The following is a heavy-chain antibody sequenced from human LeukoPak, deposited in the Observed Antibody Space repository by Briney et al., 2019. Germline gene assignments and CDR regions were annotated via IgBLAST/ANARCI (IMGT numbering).Heavy chain of an antibody. Sequence: GGSVRLSCAASGFTFSSYGMHWVRQAPGKGLEWVAVIRYDGSNKYYADAVKGRFTISRDNSKNTLYLQMNSLRAEDTAVYYCAKDDTYSGYAAGGAFDIWGQGTMVTVSS. CDR3: AKDDTYSGYAAGGAFDI. D-gene: IGHD5-12*01. J-gene: IGHJ3*02. V-gene: IGHV3-30*02. CDR2: IRYDGSNK. CDR1: GFTFSSYG.